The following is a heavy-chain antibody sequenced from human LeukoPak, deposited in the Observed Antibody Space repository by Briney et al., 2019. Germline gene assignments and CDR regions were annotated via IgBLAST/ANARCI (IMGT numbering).Heavy chain of an antibody. CDR1: GFTFSSYA. J-gene: IGHJ5*02. CDR3: ARVDYGGNSGLSWFDP. V-gene: IGHV3-30*04. CDR2: ISYDGSNK. Sequence: GRSLRLSCAASGFTFSSYAMHWVRQAPGKGLEWVAVISYDGSNKYYADSVKGRFTISRDNSKNTLYLQMNSLRAEDTAVYYCARVDYGGNSGLSWFDPWGQGTLVTVSS. D-gene: IGHD4-23*01.